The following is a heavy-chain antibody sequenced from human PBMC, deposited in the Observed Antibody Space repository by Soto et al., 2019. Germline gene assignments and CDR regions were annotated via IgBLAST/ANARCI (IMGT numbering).Heavy chain of an antibody. CDR1: GYTFTSYY. CDR3: ARVGTLGYCSGGSCYSVGFTANWFDP. J-gene: IGHJ5*02. Sequence: GASVKVSCKASGYTFTSYYMHWVRQAHGQGLEWMGIINPSGGSTSYAQKFQGRVTMTRDTSTSTVYMELSSLRSEDTAVYYCARVGTLGYCSGGSCYSVGFTANWFDPWGQGTLVTVSS. V-gene: IGHV1-46*03. D-gene: IGHD2-15*01. CDR2: INPSGGST.